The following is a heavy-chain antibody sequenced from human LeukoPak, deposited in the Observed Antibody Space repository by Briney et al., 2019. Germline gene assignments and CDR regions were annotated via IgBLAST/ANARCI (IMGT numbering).Heavy chain of an antibody. D-gene: IGHD5-12*01. V-gene: IGHV3-30*02. Sequence: GGSLRLSCAASGFTFSSYGMHWVRQAPGKGLEWVAFIRYDGSNKYYADSVKGRFTISRDNAKNALFLQLNSLRDEDTALYHCVTESAWLFDYWGQGTLVTVSS. CDR2: IRYDGSNK. J-gene: IGHJ4*02. CDR3: VTESAWLFDY. CDR1: GFTFSSYG.